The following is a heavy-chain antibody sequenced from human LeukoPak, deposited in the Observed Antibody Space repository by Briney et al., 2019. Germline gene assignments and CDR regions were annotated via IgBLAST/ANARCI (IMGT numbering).Heavy chain of an antibody. J-gene: IGHJ4*02. V-gene: IGHV3-21*01. D-gene: IGHD6-19*01. CDR1: GFTFTSYS. Sequence: GGSLRLSCAASGFTFTSYSFNWVRQAPGRGLEWVSSITPSSSYIWYADSVKGRLTISRDNAQNSLYLQMNSLRVEDTAVYYCVRELSGSGNVYYFARWGQGTLVTVSS. CDR3: VRELSGSGNVYYFAR. CDR2: ITPSSSYI.